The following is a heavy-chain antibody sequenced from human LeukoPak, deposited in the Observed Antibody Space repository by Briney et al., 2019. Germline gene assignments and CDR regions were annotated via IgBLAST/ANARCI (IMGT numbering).Heavy chain of an antibody. Sequence: PGGSLTLSCTASGFTFSSCSMNGVRQAPGKGLEWLSSISSSSSYIYYGDSVKGRFTISRDNSKNTLYLQMNSLRAEDTAVYYCAKDVTMVRGYTPLWGQGTLVTVSS. CDR2: ISSSSSYI. CDR3: AKDVTMVRGYTPL. CDR1: GFTFSSCS. V-gene: IGHV3-21*04. D-gene: IGHD3-10*01. J-gene: IGHJ4*02.